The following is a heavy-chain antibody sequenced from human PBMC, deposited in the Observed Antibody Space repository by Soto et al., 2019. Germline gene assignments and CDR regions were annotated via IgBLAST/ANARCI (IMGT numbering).Heavy chain of an antibody. Sequence: QVHLVESGGGVVQPGRSLRLSCAASGFTFGNFGIHWVRQAPGKGLEWVADISSDGSRKFYADSVKGRLTISRDNSKNTLYLQMNSLRTEDTAVYFCARGCSGGTNCFYFDFWGQGILVTVSS. CDR1: GFTFGNFG. CDR2: ISSDGSRK. V-gene: IGHV3-30*03. J-gene: IGHJ4*02. CDR3: ARGCSGGTNCFYFDF. D-gene: IGHD6-13*01.